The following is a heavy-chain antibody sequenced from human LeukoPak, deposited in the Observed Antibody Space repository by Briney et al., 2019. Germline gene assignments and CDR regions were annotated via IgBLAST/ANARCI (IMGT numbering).Heavy chain of an antibody. V-gene: IGHV3-21*01. CDR1: GFTFSSYS. D-gene: IGHD6-13*01. Sequence: GGSLRLSCAASGFTFSSYSMNWVRQAPGKGLEWVSSISSSSSYIYYADSVKGRFTISRDNAKNSLYLQMNSLRAEDTAVYYCARDGRAAAGIDYWGQGTLVTVSS. CDR3: ARDGRAAAGIDY. J-gene: IGHJ4*02. CDR2: ISSSSSYI.